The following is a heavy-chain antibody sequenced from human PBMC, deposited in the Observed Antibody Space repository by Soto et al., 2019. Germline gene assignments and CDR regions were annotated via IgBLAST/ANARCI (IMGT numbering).Heavy chain of an antibody. D-gene: IGHD6-13*01. Sequence: GESLKISCTASGFTFGDYAMSWFRQAPGKGLEWVGFIRSKAYGGTTEYAASVKGRFTISRDDSKSIAYLQMNSLKTEDTAVYYCTRDSGSGSSSWYYFDYWGQGTLVTVSS. CDR1: GFTFGDYA. CDR3: TRDSGSGSSSWYYFDY. J-gene: IGHJ4*02. V-gene: IGHV3-49*03. CDR2: IRSKAYGGTT.